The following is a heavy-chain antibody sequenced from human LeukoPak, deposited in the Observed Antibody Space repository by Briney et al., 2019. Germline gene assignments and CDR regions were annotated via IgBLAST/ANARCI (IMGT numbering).Heavy chain of an antibody. D-gene: IGHD6-19*01. CDR1: GYTFTGYY. V-gene: IGHV1-2*06. CDR2: INPNSGGT. J-gene: IGHJ6*02. CDR3: ARYRAVAGTYYYGVDV. Sequence: GASVKVSCKASGYTFTGYYMHWVRQAPGQGLEWMGRINPNSGGTNYAQKFQGRVTMTRDTSISTAYMELSRLRSDDTAVYYCARYRAVAGTYYYGVDVWGQGTTVTVSS.